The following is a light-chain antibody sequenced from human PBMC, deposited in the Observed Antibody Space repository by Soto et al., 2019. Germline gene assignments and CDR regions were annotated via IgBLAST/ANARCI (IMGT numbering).Light chain of an antibody. V-gene: IGKV3-15*01. CDR1: QSVGSN. J-gene: IGKJ3*01. CDR2: SAS. Sequence: EIVLTQSPAILSVSPGRGATLSCRASQSVGSNLAWYQQRPGQAPRLLIYSASTRATGIPARFSGSGSGTEFTLTISSLQSEDFAVYYCQQYNKWPLFTFGPGTRVDI. CDR3: QQYNKWPLFT.